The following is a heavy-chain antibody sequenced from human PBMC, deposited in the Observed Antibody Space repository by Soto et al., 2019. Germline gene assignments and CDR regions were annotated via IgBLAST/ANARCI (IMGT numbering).Heavy chain of an antibody. Sequence: EVQLVESGGGLVKPGGSLRLSCAASGFTFNTAWMIWVRQAPGKGLEWVGRIKSKSDGETVEYGASVRGRFTISRDDSKNSLFLQMDSLETGDTGVYLCTRTRGHGIDYWGQGTLVTVSS. J-gene: IGHJ4*02. CDR1: GFTFNTAW. CDR3: TRTRGHGIDY. V-gene: IGHV3-15*01. D-gene: IGHD1-1*01. CDR2: IKSKSDGETV.